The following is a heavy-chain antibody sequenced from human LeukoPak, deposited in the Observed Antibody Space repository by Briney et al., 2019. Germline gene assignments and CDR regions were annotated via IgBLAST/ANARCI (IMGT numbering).Heavy chain of an antibody. CDR2: IYYSGNT. V-gene: IGHV4-38-2*02. CDR1: GYSISSGFY. Sequence: PSETLSLTCAVSGYSISSGFYWAWIRQPPGKGLEWLGIIYYSGNTYYNPSLKSRLTISVDTSKNEFSLKLSSVTAADTAAYYCARDNGGDDPPTLDYWGQGTLVTVSS. CDR3: ARDNGGDDPPTLDY. J-gene: IGHJ4*02. D-gene: IGHD2-8*01.